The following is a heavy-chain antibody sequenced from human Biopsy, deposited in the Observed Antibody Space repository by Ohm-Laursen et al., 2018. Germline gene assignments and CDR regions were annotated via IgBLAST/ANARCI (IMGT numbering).Heavy chain of an antibody. CDR2: ISHSGST. D-gene: IGHD2/OR15-2a*01. Sequence: QTLTLTCTVSGASISSAAYHWSWIRQLPGKGLEWIGYISHSGSTSYNPSLRSLVTISTDTSTNQFSLKVRSVTAADTAMYYCAGATNSTGWPYYYFYGMDVWGQGTTVTVSS. CDR1: GASISSAAYH. V-gene: IGHV4-31*01. J-gene: IGHJ6*02. CDR3: AGATNSTGWPYYYFYGMDV.